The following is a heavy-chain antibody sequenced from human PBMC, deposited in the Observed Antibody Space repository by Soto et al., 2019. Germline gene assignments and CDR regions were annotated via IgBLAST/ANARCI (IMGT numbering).Heavy chain of an antibody. D-gene: IGHD2-2*01. V-gene: IGHV1-18*01. Sequence: QVQLVQSGAEVKKPGASVKVSCKASGYTFTSYGISWVRQAPGQGLEWMGWISAYNGNTNYAQKLQGRVTTTTDTSTSTAYMELRSLRSDDTAVYYCARDPPIVVVPATFDYWGQGTLVTVSS. CDR1: GYTFTSYG. CDR2: ISAYNGNT. J-gene: IGHJ4*02. CDR3: ARDPPIVVVPATFDY.